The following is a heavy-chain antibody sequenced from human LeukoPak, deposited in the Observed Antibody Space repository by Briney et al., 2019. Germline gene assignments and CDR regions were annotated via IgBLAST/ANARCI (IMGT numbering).Heavy chain of an antibody. CDR3: ATGGQVTPDY. J-gene: IGHJ4*02. D-gene: IGHD4-11*01. V-gene: IGHV4-30-2*01. CDR2: IYHSGST. CDR1: GGSISSGGYY. Sequence: SETLCLTCTVSGGSISSGGYYWSWIRQPPGKGLEWIGYIYHSGSTYYNPSLKSRVTISVDRSKNQFSLKLSSVTAADTAVYYCATGGQVTPDYWGQGTLVTVSS.